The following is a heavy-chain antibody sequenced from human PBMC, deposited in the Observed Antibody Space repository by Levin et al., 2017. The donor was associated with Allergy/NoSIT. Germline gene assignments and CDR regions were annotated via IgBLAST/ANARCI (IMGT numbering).Heavy chain of an antibody. CDR2: IYHSGST. CDR1: GGSISSSNW. Sequence: SQTLSLTCAVSGGSISSSNWWSWVRQPPGKGLEWIGEIYHSGSTNYNPSLKSRVTISVDKSKNQFSLKLSSVTAADTAVYYCARAPIYGDYPLYRYYGMDVWGQGTTVTVSS. V-gene: IGHV4-4*02. J-gene: IGHJ6*02. D-gene: IGHD4-17*01. CDR3: ARAPIYGDYPLYRYYGMDV.